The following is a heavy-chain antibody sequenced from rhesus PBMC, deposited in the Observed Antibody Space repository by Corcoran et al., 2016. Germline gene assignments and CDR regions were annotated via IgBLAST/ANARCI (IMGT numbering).Heavy chain of an antibody. Sequence: QLQLQESGPGLVKPSETLSVTCAVSGGSISSSYWSWIRQAPGKGLEWIGYIYGSGSSTNYNPSLQGRVTLSVDTSKNLLSLKLSSVTTADTAVYYCARFTGSDDAFDFWGQGLRVTVSS. CDR1: GGSISSSY. D-gene: IGHD2-21*01. CDR2: IYGSGSST. CDR3: ARFTGSDDAFDF. J-gene: IGHJ3*01. V-gene: IGHV4-169*01.